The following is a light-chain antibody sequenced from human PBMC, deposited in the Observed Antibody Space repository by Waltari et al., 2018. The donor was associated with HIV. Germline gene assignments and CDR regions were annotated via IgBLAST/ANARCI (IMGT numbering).Light chain of an antibody. V-gene: IGLV3-1*01. J-gene: IGLJ2*01. Sequence: SYEVTQPPSVSVSPGQTASITCSGHKLGNKYTAWYQQKPGQSPVLVIYEDNKRRSGTPERFSGSNSGDTATLTISGTQAMDEADYYCQAWDSSTVVFDGGTRLTVL. CDR3: QAWDSSTVV. CDR1: KLGNKY. CDR2: EDN.